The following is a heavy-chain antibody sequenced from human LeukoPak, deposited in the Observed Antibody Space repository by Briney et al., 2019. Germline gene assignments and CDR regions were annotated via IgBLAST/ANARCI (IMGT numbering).Heavy chain of an antibody. Sequence: SQTLSLTCTVSGRSISSGGYSWSWIRQPPGKGLEWIGYIYHSGSTYYNPSLKSRVTISVDRSKNQFSLKLSSVTAADTAVYYCAALYSSGWYYFDYWGQGTLVTVSS. J-gene: IGHJ4*02. CDR1: GRSISSGGYS. V-gene: IGHV4-30-2*01. D-gene: IGHD6-19*01. CDR2: IYHSGST. CDR3: AALYSSGWYYFDY.